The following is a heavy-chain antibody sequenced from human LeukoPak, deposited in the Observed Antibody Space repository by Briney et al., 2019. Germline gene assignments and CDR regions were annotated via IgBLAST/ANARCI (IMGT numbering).Heavy chain of an antibody. CDR1: GFTFDDYA. CDR2: ISGSGGST. J-gene: IGHJ4*02. Sequence: GGSLRLSCAASGFTFDDYAMHWVRQAPGKGLEWVSAISGSGGSTYYADSVKGRFTISRDNSKNTLYLQMNSLRAEDTAVYYCAKDSFYYDSSGYYFDYWGQGTLVTVSS. CDR3: AKDSFYYDSSGYYFDY. D-gene: IGHD3-22*01. V-gene: IGHV3-23*01.